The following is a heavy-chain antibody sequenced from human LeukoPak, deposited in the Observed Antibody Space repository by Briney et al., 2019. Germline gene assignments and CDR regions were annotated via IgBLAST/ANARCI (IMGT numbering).Heavy chain of an antibody. CDR2: IYYSGST. CDR3: ARGGGYYGSGTYYSYFDY. J-gene: IGHJ4*02. Sequence: SETLSLTCTVSGDSISSYYWSWIRQPPGKGLEWIGHIYYSGSTDYNPSLTSRVTISLDASKNQFSLRLTSVSAADTAMYYCARGGGYYGSGTYYSYFDYWGQGSLVTVSS. CDR1: GDSISSYY. D-gene: IGHD3-10*01. V-gene: IGHV4-59*01.